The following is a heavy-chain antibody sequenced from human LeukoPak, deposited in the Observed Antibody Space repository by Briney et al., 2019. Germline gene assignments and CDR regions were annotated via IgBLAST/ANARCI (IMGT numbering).Heavy chain of an antibody. CDR1: GGTFSSYA. J-gene: IGHJ4*02. V-gene: IGHV1-69*13. CDR2: IIPIFGTA. D-gene: IGHD1-1*01. CDR3: ARESRGTGGTTAFDC. Sequence: GASVNVSCKASGGTFSSYAISWVRQAPGQGLEWMGGIIPIFGTANYAQKFQGRVTITADESTSTAYMELSSLRSEDTAVYYCARESRGTGGTTAFDCWGQGTLVTVSS.